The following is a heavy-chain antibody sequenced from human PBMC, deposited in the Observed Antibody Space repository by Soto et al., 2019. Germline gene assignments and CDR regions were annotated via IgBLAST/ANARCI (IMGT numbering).Heavy chain of an antibody. Sequence: EVQLLESGGGLVQPGGSLRLSCAASGFTFSSYAMSWVRQAPGKGLEWVSAISGSGGSTYYADSVKGRFTISRDNSKNTLDLQMNSLRAEDTAVYYCAKDQGYQLLYGWFDPWGQGTLVTVSS. D-gene: IGHD2-2*02. J-gene: IGHJ5*02. CDR1: GFTFSSYA. CDR3: AKDQGYQLLYGWFDP. V-gene: IGHV3-23*01. CDR2: ISGSGGST.